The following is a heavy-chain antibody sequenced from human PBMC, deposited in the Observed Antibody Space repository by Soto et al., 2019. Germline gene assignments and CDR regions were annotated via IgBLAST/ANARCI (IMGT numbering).Heavy chain of an antibody. D-gene: IGHD2-21*01. Sequence: QVQLVQSGAEVKKPGASVKVSCKASGYTFTSYDINWVRQATGQGLEWMGWMNPNSGNTAYAQKFQGRVTMTSNTSIRTAYMGLSSLRSEDTAVYYCARERRDCYDNWGQGTLVTVPS. V-gene: IGHV1-8*01. CDR3: ARERRDCYDN. CDR1: GYTFTSYD. CDR2: MNPNSGNT. J-gene: IGHJ4*02.